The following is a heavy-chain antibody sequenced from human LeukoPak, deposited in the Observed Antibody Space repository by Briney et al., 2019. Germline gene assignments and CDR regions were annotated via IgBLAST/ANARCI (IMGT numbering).Heavy chain of an antibody. CDR2: INHSGST. J-gene: IGHJ4*02. Sequence: PSETLSLTCAVYGGSFSGYYWSWIRQPPGKGLEWIGEINHSGSTNYNPSLKSRVTISVDTSKNQFSLKLSSVTAADTAVYYCARGLSEQLVYNYFDYWGQGTLVTVSS. V-gene: IGHV4-34*01. CDR3: ARGLSEQLVYNYFDY. D-gene: IGHD6-6*01. CDR1: GGSFSGYY.